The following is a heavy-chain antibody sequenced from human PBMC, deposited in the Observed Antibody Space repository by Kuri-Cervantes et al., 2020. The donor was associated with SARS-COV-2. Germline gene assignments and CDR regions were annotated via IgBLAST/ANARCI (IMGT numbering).Heavy chain of an antibody. Sequence: SETLSLTCTVSGGSISSYYWSWIRQPPGKGLEWIGYIYYSGSTYYNPSLKSRVTISVDTSKNQFSLKLSSVTAADTAVYYCARQVLLWFGELNYMDVWGKGTTVTVSS. CDR3: ARQVLLWFGELNYMDV. J-gene: IGHJ6*03. V-gene: IGHV4-59*08. D-gene: IGHD3-10*01. CDR2: IYYSGST. CDR1: GGSISSYY.